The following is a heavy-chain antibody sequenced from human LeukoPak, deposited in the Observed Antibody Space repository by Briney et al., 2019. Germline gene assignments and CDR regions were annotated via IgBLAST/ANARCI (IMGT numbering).Heavy chain of an antibody. CDR2: INHSGGT. CDR1: GGSFSGCY. CDR3: ARGRREGPTVRRYFDL. V-gene: IGHV4-34*01. J-gene: IGHJ2*01. D-gene: IGHD4-17*01. Sequence: SETLSLTCAVYGGSFSGCYWSWIRQPPGKGLEWIGEINHSGGTNYNPSLKSRVTISVDTSKNQFSLKLSSVTAADTAVYYCARGRREGPTVRRYFDLWGRGTLVTVSS.